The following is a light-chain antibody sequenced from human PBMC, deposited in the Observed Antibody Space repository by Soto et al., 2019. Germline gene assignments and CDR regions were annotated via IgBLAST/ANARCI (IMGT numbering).Light chain of an antibody. CDR1: QNINNY. V-gene: IGKV1-39*01. J-gene: IGKJ1*01. Sequence: DIQVTQSPSSLSASMGDRVTITCRASQNINNYLNWYQQKPGKAPKLLIYAASSLQSGVPSRFSGGGSGTDFTLTISSLQPEDFATYYCQQSFSTLWTFGQGTKVDIK. CDR2: AAS. CDR3: QQSFSTLWT.